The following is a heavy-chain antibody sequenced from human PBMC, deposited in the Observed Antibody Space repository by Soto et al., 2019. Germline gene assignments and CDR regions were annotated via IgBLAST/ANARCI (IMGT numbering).Heavy chain of an antibody. Sequence: GRSLRLSCAASGFTFSSYAMSWVRQAPGKGLEWVSAISGSGGSTYYADSVKGRFTISRDNSKNTLYLQMNSLRAEDTAVYYCAKWYSSSSYYYYGMDVWGQGTTVTVSS. V-gene: IGHV3-23*01. CDR2: ISGSGGST. CDR3: AKWYSSSSYYYYGMDV. J-gene: IGHJ6*02. D-gene: IGHD6-6*01. CDR1: GFTFSSYA.